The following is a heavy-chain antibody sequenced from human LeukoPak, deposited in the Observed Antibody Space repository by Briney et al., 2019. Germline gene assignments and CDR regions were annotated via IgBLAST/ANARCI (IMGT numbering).Heavy chain of an antibody. J-gene: IGHJ4*02. D-gene: IGHD3-22*01. CDR1: GGSISSYY. CDR3: AREGKLTGYFGGLGFNY. CDR2: IYYSGST. V-gene: IGHV4-59*01. Sequence: SETLSLTCTVSGGSISSYYWSWIRQPPGKGLEWIGNIYYSGSTIYNPSPKSRVTMSVDTSKNQFSLNLTSVTAADTAVYYCAREGKLTGYFGGLGFNYWGQGTLVTVSS.